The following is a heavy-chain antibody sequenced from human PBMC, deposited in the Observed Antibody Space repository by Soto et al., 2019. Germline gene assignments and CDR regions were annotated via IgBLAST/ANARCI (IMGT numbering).Heavy chain of an antibody. CDR3: AKDRTTMVRGVTRSPFDY. CDR1: GFTFSSYG. Sequence: GGSLRLSCAASGFTFSSYGMHWVRQAPGKGLEWVAVISYDGSNKYYADSVKGRFTISRDNSKNTLYLQMNSLRAEDTAVYYCAKDRTTMVRGVTRSPFDYRGQGTLVTVSS. CDR2: ISYDGSNK. D-gene: IGHD3-10*01. V-gene: IGHV3-30*18. J-gene: IGHJ4*02.